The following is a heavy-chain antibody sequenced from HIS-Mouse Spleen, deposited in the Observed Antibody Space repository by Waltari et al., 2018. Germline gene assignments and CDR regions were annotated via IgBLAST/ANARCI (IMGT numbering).Heavy chain of an antibody. D-gene: IGHD6-13*01. J-gene: IGHJ2*01. V-gene: IGHV4-39*07. CDR1: GGSISSSSYH. Sequence: QLQLQESGPGLVKPSETLSLTCTVPGGSISSSSYHVGWIRQPPGKGLEWIGSIYYSGSTYYNPSLKSRVTISVDTSKNQFSLKLSSVTAADTAVYYCAREIPYSSSWYDWYFDLWGRGTLVTVSS. CDR2: IYYSGST. CDR3: AREIPYSSSWYDWYFDL.